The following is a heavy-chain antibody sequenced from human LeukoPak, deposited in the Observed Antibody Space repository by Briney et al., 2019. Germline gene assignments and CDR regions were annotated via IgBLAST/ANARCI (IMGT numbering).Heavy chain of an antibody. Sequence: PSETLSLTCTVSGGSISSSSYHWGWIRQPPGKGLEWIGSIYYSGSTYYNPSLKSRVTISVDTSKNQFSLKLSSVTAADTAVYYCARVRSYPYSSSWDWFDPWGQGTLVTVSS. CDR1: GGSISSSSYH. V-gene: IGHV4-39*07. J-gene: IGHJ5*02. CDR2: IYYSGST. D-gene: IGHD6-13*01. CDR3: ARVRSYPYSSSWDWFDP.